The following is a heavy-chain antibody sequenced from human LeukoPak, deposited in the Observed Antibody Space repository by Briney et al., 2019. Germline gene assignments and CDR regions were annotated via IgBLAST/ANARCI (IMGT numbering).Heavy chain of an antibody. J-gene: IGHJ6*04. D-gene: IGHD2-2*01. CDR3: ARVVPDPPSEYYYYGMDV. CDR1: GGTFSSYA. Sequence: ASVKVSCKASGGTFSSYAISWVRQAPGQGLEWMGGIIPILGTANYAQKFQGRVTITADESTSTAYREMSSLRSEDTAVYYCARVVPDPPSEYYYYGMDVWGKGTTVTVSS. CDR2: IIPILGTA. V-gene: IGHV1-69*01.